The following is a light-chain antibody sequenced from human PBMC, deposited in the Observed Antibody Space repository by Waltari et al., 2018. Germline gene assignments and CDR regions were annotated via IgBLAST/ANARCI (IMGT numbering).Light chain of an antibody. CDR3: QQYYSSST. CDR2: WAS. J-gene: IGKJ4*01. V-gene: IGKV4-1*01. Sequence: DIVLTQSPDSLAVSLGERATINCKSSQNIFYSPYNKTYLAWYQHKPGQPPNLLIYWASTRHSGVPDRCSGSGSGTDFTLTINSLRAEDVAVYFCQQYYSSSTFGGGTKVEIK. CDR1: QNIFYSPYNKTY.